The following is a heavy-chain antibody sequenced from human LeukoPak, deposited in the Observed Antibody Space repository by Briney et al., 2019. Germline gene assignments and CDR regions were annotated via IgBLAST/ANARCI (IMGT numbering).Heavy chain of an antibody. CDR2: ISYDGSNK. Sequence: GGSLRLSCAASGFTFSSYGMHWVRQAPGKGLEWVAVISYDGSNKYYADSVKGRFTITRDNSKNTLYLQMNSLRAEDTAVYYCAKGSGYSSSWYSPLPYYFDYWGQGTLVTVSS. CDR3: AKGSGYSSSWYSPLPYYFDY. D-gene: IGHD6-13*01. V-gene: IGHV3-30*18. J-gene: IGHJ4*02. CDR1: GFTFSSYG.